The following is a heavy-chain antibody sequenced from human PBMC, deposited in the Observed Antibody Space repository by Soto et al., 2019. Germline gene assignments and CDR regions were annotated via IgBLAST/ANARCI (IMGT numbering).Heavy chain of an antibody. CDR3: ARYSKVVVTPGNWFDP. J-gene: IGHJ5*02. CDR1: GYTFTSYG. V-gene: IGHV1-18*01. Sequence: GASVKVSCKASGYTFTSYGISWVRQAPGQGLEWMGWISAYNGNTNYAQKLQGRVTMTTDTSTSTAYMELRSLRSDDTAVYYCARYSKVVVTPGNWFDPWGQGTLVTVSS. D-gene: IGHD3-22*01. CDR2: ISAYNGNT.